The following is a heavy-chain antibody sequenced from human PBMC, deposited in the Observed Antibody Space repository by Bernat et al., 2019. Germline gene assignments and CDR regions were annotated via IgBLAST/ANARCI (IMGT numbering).Heavy chain of an antibody. CDR2: INPSGGST. J-gene: IGHJ3*02. Sequence: QVQLVQSGAEVKKPGASVKVSCKASGYTFTSYDINWVRQATGQGLEWMGIINPSGGSTSYAQKFQGRVTMTRDTSTSTVYMELSSLRSEDTAVYYCARDRGYYDFWSGYPWGAFDIWGQGTMVTVSS. CDR3: ARDRGYYDFWSGYPWGAFDI. D-gene: IGHD3-3*01. V-gene: IGHV1-46*01. CDR1: GYTFTSYD.